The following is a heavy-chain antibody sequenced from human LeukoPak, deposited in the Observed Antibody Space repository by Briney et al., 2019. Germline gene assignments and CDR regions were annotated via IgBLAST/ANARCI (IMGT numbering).Heavy chain of an antibody. CDR3: ARGGYSYASFDY. D-gene: IGHD5-18*01. CDR2: VYYTGST. Sequence: ETQSLTCNVSGASISTGTSYWSWIRQAPGKGLEYIGYVYYTGSTNYNPSLKSRVSISVDLSKNQFSLKVRSVTAADTAVYYCARGGYSYASFDYWGQGTLVTVSS. CDR1: GASISTGTSY. J-gene: IGHJ4*02. V-gene: IGHV4-61*01.